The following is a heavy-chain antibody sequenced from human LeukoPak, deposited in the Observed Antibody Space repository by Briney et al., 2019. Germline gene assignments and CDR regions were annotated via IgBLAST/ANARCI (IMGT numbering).Heavy chain of an antibody. V-gene: IGHV1-18*01. J-gene: IGHJ6*02. CDR1: GYTFTSYG. CDR3: ARDRPSIFGVVLLDV. CDR2: ISAYNGNT. D-gene: IGHD3-3*01. Sequence: ASVKVSCKASGYTFTSYGISWVRQAPGQGLEWMGWISAYNGNTNYAQKLQGRVTMTTGTSTSTAYMELRSLRSDDTAVYYCARDRPSIFGVVLLDVWGQGTTVTVSS.